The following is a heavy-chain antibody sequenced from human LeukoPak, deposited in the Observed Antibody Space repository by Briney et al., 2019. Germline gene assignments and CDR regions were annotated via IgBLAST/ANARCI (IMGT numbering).Heavy chain of an antibody. CDR3: ARVYSTIFGVVRNWFDP. CDR2: ISSSSSYI. D-gene: IGHD3-3*01. Sequence: GGSLRLSCAASGFTFSSYSMNWVRQAPGKGLEWVSSISSSSSYIYYADSVKGRFTISRDNAKNSLYLQMNSLRAEDRAVYYCARVYSTIFGVVRNWFDPWGQGTLVTVSS. CDR1: GFTFSSYS. J-gene: IGHJ5*02. V-gene: IGHV3-21*01.